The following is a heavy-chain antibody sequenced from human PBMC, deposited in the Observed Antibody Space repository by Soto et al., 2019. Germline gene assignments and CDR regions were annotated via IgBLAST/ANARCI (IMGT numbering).Heavy chain of an antibody. CDR1: GFTFSSYA. CDR3: AKHIRPLYYYGMDV. V-gene: IGHV3-23*01. CDR2: ITGSGDST. J-gene: IGHJ6*02. D-gene: IGHD4-17*01. Sequence: GGSLRLSCAASGFTFSSYALSWVRQAPGKGLEWVSTITGSGDSTYSSDSVKGRFTFSRDNSKNTLYLQMSSLRAEDTAVYYCAKHIRPLYYYGMDVWGQGTTVTVSS.